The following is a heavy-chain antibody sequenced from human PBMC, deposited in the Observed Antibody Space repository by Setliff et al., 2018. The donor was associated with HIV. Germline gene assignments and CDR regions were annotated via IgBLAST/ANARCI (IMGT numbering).Heavy chain of an antibody. CDR2: VYSTGST. J-gene: IGHJ4*02. V-gene: IGHV4-59*08. Sequence: SETLSLTCTVSGDSINNYYWSWIRQPPGKGLEWIGYVYSTGSTNSKSSLKSRVTISVDTSKNQFSLKLSSVTAADTAVYYCARAHGFTNDYWGQGTLVTVSS. CDR1: GDSINNYY. D-gene: IGHD3-3*01. CDR3: ARAHGFTNDY.